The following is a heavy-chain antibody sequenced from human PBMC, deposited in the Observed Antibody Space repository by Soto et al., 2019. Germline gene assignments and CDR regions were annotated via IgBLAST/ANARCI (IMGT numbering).Heavy chain of an antibody. Sequence: YGGSFSGYYWSWIRQPPGKGLEWIGEINHSGSTNYNPSLKSRVTISVDTSKNQFSLKLSSVTAADTAVYYCARARGRMVRGVITDYWGQGTLVTVSS. V-gene: IGHV4-34*01. CDR1: GGSFSGYY. D-gene: IGHD3-10*01. CDR3: ARARGRMVRGVITDY. J-gene: IGHJ4*02. CDR2: INHSGST.